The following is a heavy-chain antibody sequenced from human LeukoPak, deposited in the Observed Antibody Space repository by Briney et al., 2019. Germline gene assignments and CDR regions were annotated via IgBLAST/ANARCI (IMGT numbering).Heavy chain of an antibody. CDR3: ASLDATMVNGDY. Sequence: GGSLRLSCVASGFTFSSYWMSWVRQAPGKGLEWVANIKEDGSGKNYVDSVKGRFTISRDNAKNSLYLQINSLRAEDTAVYYCASLDATMVNGDYWGQGTLVTVSP. J-gene: IGHJ4*02. CDR1: GFTFSSYW. D-gene: IGHD5-18*01. V-gene: IGHV3-7*01. CDR2: IKEDGSGK.